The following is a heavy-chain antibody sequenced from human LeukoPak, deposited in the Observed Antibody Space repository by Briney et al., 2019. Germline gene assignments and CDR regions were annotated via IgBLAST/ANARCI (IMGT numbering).Heavy chain of an antibody. Sequence: SETLSLTCTVSGGSISSYYWSWIRQPPGKGLEWIGYIYYSGSTNYNPSLKSRVTISVDTPKNQFSLKLSSVTAADTAVYYCARVQGDFWSGSEYFQHWGQGTLVTVSS. D-gene: IGHD3-3*01. J-gene: IGHJ1*01. V-gene: IGHV4-59*08. CDR2: IYYSGST. CDR1: GGSISSYY. CDR3: ARVQGDFWSGSEYFQH.